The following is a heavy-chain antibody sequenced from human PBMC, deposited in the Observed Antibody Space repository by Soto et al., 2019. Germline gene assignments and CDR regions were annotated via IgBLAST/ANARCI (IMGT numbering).Heavy chain of an antibody. CDR3: ARGDPVITTVTTRIDY. J-gene: IGHJ4*02. Sequence: QVQLQQWGAGLLKPSETLSLTCAVYGGSFSGYYWRWIRQPPGKGLEWVGEINHSGSTNYNPSLKSRVTISVDTSKNQFSLKLSSVTAADTAVYYCARGDPVITTVTTRIDYWGQGTLVTVSS. V-gene: IGHV4-34*01. D-gene: IGHD4-17*01. CDR2: INHSGST. CDR1: GGSFSGYY.